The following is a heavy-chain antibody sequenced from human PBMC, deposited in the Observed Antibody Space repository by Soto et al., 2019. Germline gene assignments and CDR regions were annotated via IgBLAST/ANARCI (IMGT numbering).Heavy chain of an antibody. J-gene: IGHJ4*02. CDR2: INAGNGNT. V-gene: IGHV1-3*01. CDR3: ARAAYDFWSGPGAVYFDY. D-gene: IGHD3-3*01. Sequence: QVPLVQSGAEVKKPGASVKVSCKASGYTFTSYAMHWVRQAPGQRLEWMGWINAGNGNTKYSQKFQGRVTITRDTSASTAYMELSSLRSEDTAVYYCARAAYDFWSGPGAVYFDYWGQGTLVTVSS. CDR1: GYTFTSYA.